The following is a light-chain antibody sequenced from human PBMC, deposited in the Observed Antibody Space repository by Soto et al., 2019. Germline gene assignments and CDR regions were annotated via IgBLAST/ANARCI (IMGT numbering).Light chain of an antibody. CDR1: SSDVGGYNY. Sequence: QSALTQPRSVSGSPGQSVTISCTGNSSDVGGYNYVSWYQQHTGKAPKLMIYDVTKRPSGVPDRFSGSKSGNTASLTISGLQAEDEADYYCCSFAGSYTYVFATGTKLTVL. V-gene: IGLV2-11*01. CDR3: CSFAGSYTYV. CDR2: DVT. J-gene: IGLJ1*01.